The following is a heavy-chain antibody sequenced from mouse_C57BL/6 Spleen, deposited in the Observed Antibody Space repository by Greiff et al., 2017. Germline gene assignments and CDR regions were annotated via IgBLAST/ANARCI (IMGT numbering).Heavy chain of an antibody. J-gene: IGHJ1*03. D-gene: IGHD1-1*01. CDR3: ARDYYGSSYDWYFDV. Sequence: EVQLQQSVAELVRPGASVKLSCTASGFNIKNTYMHWVKQRPEQGLEWIGRIDPAHGNTKYAPKFQGKATITADTSSNTAYLQLSSLTSEDTAIYYCARDYYGSSYDWYFDVWGTGTTVTVSS. CDR2: IDPAHGNT. CDR1: GFNIKNTY. V-gene: IGHV14-3*01.